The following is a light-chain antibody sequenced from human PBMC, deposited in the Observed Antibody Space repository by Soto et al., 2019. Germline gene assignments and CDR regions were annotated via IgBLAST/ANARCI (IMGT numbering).Light chain of an antibody. CDR1: GGVSPW. CDR2: GAP. V-gene: IGKV1-12*01. CDR3: QQTKSLPPT. Sequence: QMTQSPSSQPAPVGDSVIITFRGNGGVSPWLGWYQQKQGGAPKLLIYGAPNLENGVPSRFSGSGSGTDFPLTISSLQPEDFATYDCQQTKSLPPTLGQGTRLENK. J-gene: IGKJ5*01.